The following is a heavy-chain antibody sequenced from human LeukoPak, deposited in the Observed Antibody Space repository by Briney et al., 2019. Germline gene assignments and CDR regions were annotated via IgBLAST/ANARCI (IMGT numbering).Heavy chain of an antibody. D-gene: IGHD3-22*01. CDR1: GFAFSTYN. V-gene: IGHV3-48*01. CDR3: AREPRGNYDSSGYYSAHFDC. Sequence: GGSLRLSCAASGFAFSTYNMNWVRQAPGKGLEWLSYISSGSSTIYYADSVRGRFTVSRDNVKNSLYLQMNSLRGEDTAVYFCAREPRGNYDSSGYYSAHFDCWGQGALVTVSS. CDR2: ISSGSSTI. J-gene: IGHJ4*02.